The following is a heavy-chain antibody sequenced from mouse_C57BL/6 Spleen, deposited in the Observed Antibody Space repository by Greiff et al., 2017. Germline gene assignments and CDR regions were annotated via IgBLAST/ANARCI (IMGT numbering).Heavy chain of an antibody. CDR2: INPSTGGT. J-gene: IGHJ3*01. V-gene: IGHV1-42*01. Sequence: VQLQQSGPELVKPGASVKISCKASGYSFTGYYMNWVKQSPEKSLEWIGEINPSTGGTSYNQKFKAKATLTVDKSSSTAYMQLKSLTSEYSAVYYCARRDYDDYDGLAYWGQGTLVTVSA. D-gene: IGHD2-4*01. CDR1: GYSFTGYY. CDR3: ARRDYDDYDGLAY.